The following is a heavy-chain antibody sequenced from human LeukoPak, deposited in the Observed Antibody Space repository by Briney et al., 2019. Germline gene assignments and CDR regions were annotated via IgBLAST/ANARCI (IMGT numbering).Heavy chain of an antibody. J-gene: IGHJ4*02. CDR1: GYTLTELS. CDR2: FDPEDGET. D-gene: IGHD3-10*01. Sequence: ASVKVSCKVSGYTLTELSMHWVRQAPGKGLEWMGGFDPEDGETIYAQKFQGRVTMTEDTSTDTAYMELSSLRSEDTAVYYCATDPSMVRGVKLGYWGQGTLVTVSS. CDR3: ATDPSMVRGVKLGY. V-gene: IGHV1-24*01.